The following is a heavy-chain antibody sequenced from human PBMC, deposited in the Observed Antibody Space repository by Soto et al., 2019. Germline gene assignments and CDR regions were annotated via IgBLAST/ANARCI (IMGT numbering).Heavy chain of an antibody. CDR3: ARAGYCGPGCYYYFDY. D-gene: IGHD2-21*02. CDR2: IKPDGSAT. J-gene: IGHJ4*02. Sequence: GGSLRLSCAVSGFTFGSYWMNWVRLIPGKGLEWVAYIKPDGSATYYVDSVKGRFTISRDNAKNSLYLHMNSLRVEDTSVYYCARAGYCGPGCYYYFDYWGQGTLVTVSS. CDR1: GFTFGSYW. V-gene: IGHV3-7*01.